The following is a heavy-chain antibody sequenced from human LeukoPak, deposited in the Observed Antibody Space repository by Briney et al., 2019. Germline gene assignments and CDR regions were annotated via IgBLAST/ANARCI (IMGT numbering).Heavy chain of an antibody. CDR1: GYTLTELS. J-gene: IGHJ5*02. V-gene: IGHV1-24*01. CDR3: ATVRSYNWNGGGWFDP. Sequence: ASVKVSCKVSGYTLTELSTHWVRQAPGKGLEWMGGFDPEDGETIYAQKFQGRVTMTEDTSTDTAYMELSSLRSEDTAVYYCATVRSYNWNGGGWFDPWGQGTLVTVSS. CDR2: FDPEDGET. D-gene: IGHD1-1*01.